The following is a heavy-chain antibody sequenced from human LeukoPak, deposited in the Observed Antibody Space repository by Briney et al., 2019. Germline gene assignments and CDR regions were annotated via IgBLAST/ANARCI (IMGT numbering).Heavy chain of an antibody. Sequence: GESLKISCKGSGYSFTGYWIGWVRQMPGKGLEWMGIIYPGDSDTRYSPSFQGQVTISADKSISTAYLQWSSLKASDTAMYYCARVDGSGSTEEAFDIWGQGTMVTVSS. J-gene: IGHJ3*02. CDR2: IYPGDSDT. D-gene: IGHD3-10*01. CDR1: GYSFTGYW. V-gene: IGHV5-51*01. CDR3: ARVDGSGSTEEAFDI.